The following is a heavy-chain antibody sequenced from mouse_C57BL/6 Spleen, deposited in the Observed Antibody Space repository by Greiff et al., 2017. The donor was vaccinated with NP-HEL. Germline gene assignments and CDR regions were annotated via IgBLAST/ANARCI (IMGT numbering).Heavy chain of an antibody. J-gene: IGHJ1*03. CDR3: ARRYYGYWYFDV. CDR2: ISNGGGST. Sequence: EVHLVESGGGLVQPGGSLKLSCAASGFTFSDYYMYWVRQTPEKRLEWVAYISNGGGSTYYPDTVKGRFTISRDNAKNTLYLQMSRLKSEDTAMYYCARRYYGYWYFDVWGTGTTVTVSS. CDR1: GFTFSDYY. D-gene: IGHD1-1*01. V-gene: IGHV5-12*01.